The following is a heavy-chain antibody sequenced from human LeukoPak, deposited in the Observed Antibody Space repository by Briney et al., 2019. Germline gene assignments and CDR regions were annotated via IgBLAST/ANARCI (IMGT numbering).Heavy chain of an antibody. V-gene: IGHV3-33*01. CDR2: IWYDGSNK. Sequence: GGSLRLSCAASGSTFSSYGMHWVRQAPGKGLEWVAVIWYDGSNKYYADSVKGRFTISRDNSKNTLYLQMNSLRAEDTAVYYCARDYYDSSGYYSNWFDPWGQGTLVTVSS. CDR1: GSTFSSYG. D-gene: IGHD3-22*01. CDR3: ARDYYDSSGYYSNWFDP. J-gene: IGHJ5*02.